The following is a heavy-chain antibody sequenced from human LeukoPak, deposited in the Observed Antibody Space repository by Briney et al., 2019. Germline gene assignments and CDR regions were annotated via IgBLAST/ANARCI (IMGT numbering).Heavy chain of an antibody. V-gene: IGHV3-33*01. CDR3: ARDIFGSGSYPDF. CDR2: IWHDGSLK. D-gene: IGHD3-10*01. Sequence: PGRSLRLACAAHGFRFDTYAMHSGRRAPGQGLEWVALIWHDGSLKFYSNSVRGQFTISRDNSKKTVYLQMNHLRPDDTAVYYGARDIFGSGSYPDFWGQGTLVTVSS. CDR1: GFRFDTYA. J-gene: IGHJ4*02.